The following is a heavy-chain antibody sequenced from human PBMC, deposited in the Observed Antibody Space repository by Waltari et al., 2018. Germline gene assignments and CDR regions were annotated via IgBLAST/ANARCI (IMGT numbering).Heavy chain of an antibody. V-gene: IGHV1-69*15. CDR3: ARDRPPQCGDMLTGPTDGMDV. Sequence: QVQLVQSGAEVKKPGSSVKVSCKASGGTFSSYAISWVRQAPGHGLDWMGSMNPIFGKANDAQQFQGRGTITGDECTSTAYMELGSVRSEETAVYYCARDRPPQCGDMLTGPTDGMDVWGQGTTVTVSS. CDR1: GGTFSSYA. J-gene: IGHJ6*02. CDR2: MNPIFGKA. D-gene: IGHD3-9*01.